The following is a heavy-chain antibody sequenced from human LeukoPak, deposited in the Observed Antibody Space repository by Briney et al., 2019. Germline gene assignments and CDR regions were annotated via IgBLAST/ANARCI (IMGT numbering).Heavy chain of an antibody. CDR3: STHPTSGF. CDR2: MKSTTDGGST. D-gene: IGHD2-15*01. Sequence: GGSLRLSSAGSFSSFNKAWMNWVRQAPGKGLEWVGRMKSTTDGGSTDYAAPVKGRFIISRDDSEKMAYLEMNRLKIEDTAVYYCSTHPTSGFWGQGTLVTVSS. CDR1: FSSFNKAW. J-gene: IGHJ4*02. V-gene: IGHV3-15*07.